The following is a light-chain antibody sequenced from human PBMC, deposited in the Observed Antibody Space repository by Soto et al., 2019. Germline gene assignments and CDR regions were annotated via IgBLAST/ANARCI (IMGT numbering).Light chain of an antibody. CDR2: EKD. V-gene: IGLV1-51*01. CDR1: TSNIGNND. Sequence: QSSLTQPPSVSAAPGHNVTISCSGSTSNIGNNDVSGYQQRPRTAPKLLIYEKDKLLSGIPDRFSGSKSGTSANVSISGLNPGAEADYYGGTWDTRLSVGGFGTETKVTLI. CDR3: GTWDTRLSVGG. J-gene: IGLJ1*01.